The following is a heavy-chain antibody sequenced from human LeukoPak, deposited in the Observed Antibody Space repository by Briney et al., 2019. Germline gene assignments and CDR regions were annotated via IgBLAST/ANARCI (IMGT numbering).Heavy chain of an antibody. D-gene: IGHD6-19*01. CDR3: ARYRMGGIAVAGFDY. J-gene: IGHJ4*02. V-gene: IGHV3-21*01. CDR1: GFTFSSYS. CDR2: ISSSSSYI. Sequence: GGSLRLSCAASGFTFSSYSMNWVRQAPGKGLEWVSSISSSSSYIYYADSVKGRFTISRDNAKNSLYLQMNSLRAEDTAVYYCARYRMGGIAVAGFDYWGQGTLGTVSA.